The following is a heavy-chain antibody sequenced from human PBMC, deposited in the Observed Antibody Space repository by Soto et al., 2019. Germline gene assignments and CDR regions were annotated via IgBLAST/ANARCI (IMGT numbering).Heavy chain of an antibody. Sequence: GGSLRLSCAASGFTFSSYGMHWVRQAPGKGLEWVAVIWYDGSNKYYADSVKGRFTISRDNSKNTLYLQMNSLRAEDTAVYYCARQTYYYDNRAYDIWGQGTMVTVSS. J-gene: IGHJ3*02. CDR1: GFTFSSYG. D-gene: IGHD3-22*01. CDR2: IWYDGSNK. CDR3: ARQTYYYDNRAYDI. V-gene: IGHV3-33*01.